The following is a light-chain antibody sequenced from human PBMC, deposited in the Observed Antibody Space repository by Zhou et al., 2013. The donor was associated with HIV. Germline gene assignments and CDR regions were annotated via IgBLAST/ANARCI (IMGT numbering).Light chain of an antibody. V-gene: IGKV3-20*01. J-gene: IGKJ1*01. Sequence: EIVLTQSPGTLSLSPGERATLSCRASQSVSSSHLAWYQQKPGQAPRLLIYGASSRATGIPDRFSGSGSGTDFTLTISRPEPEDFAVYYCQQYGSWWTFGQGTKVEIK. CDR2: GAS. CDR1: QSVSSSH. CDR3: QQYGSWWT.